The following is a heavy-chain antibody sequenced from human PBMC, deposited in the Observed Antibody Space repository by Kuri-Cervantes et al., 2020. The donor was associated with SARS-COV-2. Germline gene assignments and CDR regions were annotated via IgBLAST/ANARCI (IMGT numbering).Heavy chain of an antibody. J-gene: IGHJ6*02. CDR2: IYTSGST. CDR1: GGSISSGSYY. V-gene: IGHV4-61*02. D-gene: IGHD1-26*01. Sequence: SCTVSGGSISSGSYYWSWIRQPAGKGLEWIGRIYTSGSTIYNPPLKSRVTISVDTSKNQFSLKLSSVTAADTAVYYCARGTVGAPGGGMDVWGQGTTVTVSS. CDR3: ARGTVGAPGGGMDV.